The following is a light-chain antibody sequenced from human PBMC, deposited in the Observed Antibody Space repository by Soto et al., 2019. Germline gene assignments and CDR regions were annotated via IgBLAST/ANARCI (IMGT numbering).Light chain of an antibody. Sequence: QSALTQPASVSGSPGQSITISCTGTSSDVGGYAYVSWYQQYPGKAPKLGISEVSKRPSGVSHRFSGSRSGNTAYLTISGLQSEDEADYYCSSYTSSTTPVFGGGTKLTVL. CDR3: SSYTSSTTPV. CDR1: SSDVGGYAY. J-gene: IGLJ2*01. V-gene: IGLV2-14*01. CDR2: EVS.